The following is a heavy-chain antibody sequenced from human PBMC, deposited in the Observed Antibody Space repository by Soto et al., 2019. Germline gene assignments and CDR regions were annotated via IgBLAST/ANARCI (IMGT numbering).Heavy chain of an antibody. D-gene: IGHD3-22*01. CDR1: GGSISSYY. CDR2: IYYSGCT. J-gene: IGHJ6*02. Sequence: SETLSLTCTASGGSISSYYWSWFRQHPGKGLEWIGYIYYSGCTNYNPSLKSRVTISVDTSKNQFSLKLSSVTAPDTAVYYCARTTYYYYRSRDYHNYYSYGRDGWGQGTTITVS. CDR3: ARTTYYYYRSRDYHNYYSYGRDG. V-gene: IGHV4-59*01.